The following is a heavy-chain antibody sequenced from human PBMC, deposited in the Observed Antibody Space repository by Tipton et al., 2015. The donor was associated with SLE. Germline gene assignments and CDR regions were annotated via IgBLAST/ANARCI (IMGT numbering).Heavy chain of an antibody. CDR2: IYYSGST. J-gene: IGHJ6*02. CDR1: GGSISSHY. D-gene: IGHD6-19*01. Sequence: TLSLTCTVSGGSISSHYWSWIRQPPGKGLEWFGYIYYSGSTNYNPSPKSRVTLSVDTSKNQFSLKLSSVTAADTAVYYFARANRSGWYGYYYYVMDVGGQGTTVTVSS. CDR3: ARANRSGWYGYYYYVMDV. V-gene: IGHV4-59*11.